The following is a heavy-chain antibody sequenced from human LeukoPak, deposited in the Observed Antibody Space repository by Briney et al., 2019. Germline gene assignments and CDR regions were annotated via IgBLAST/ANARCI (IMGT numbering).Heavy chain of an antibody. V-gene: IGHV3-49*04. Sequence: YPGGSLRLSCTASGFTFGDYAMSWVRQAPGKGLEWVGFIRSKAYGGTTEYAASVKGRFTISRDDSKSIAYLQMNSLKTEDTAVYYCTRDIGPHGMDVWGQGTTVTVSS. CDR1: GFTFGDYA. D-gene: IGHD1-26*01. J-gene: IGHJ6*02. CDR3: TRDIGPHGMDV. CDR2: IRSKAYGGTT.